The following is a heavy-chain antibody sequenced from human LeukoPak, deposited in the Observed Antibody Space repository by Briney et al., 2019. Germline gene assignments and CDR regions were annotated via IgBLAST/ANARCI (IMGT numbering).Heavy chain of an antibody. CDR1: GYTFTSYG. V-gene: IGHV1-18*01. J-gene: IGHJ6*03. Sequence: ASVKVSCKASGYTFTSYGISWVRQAPGQGLEWMGWISAYNGNTNYAQKLQGRVTMTTDTSTSTAYMEPRSLRSDDTAVYYCARGEYYDFWSGYYSGYYYYYMDVWGKGTMVTVSS. CDR3: ARGEYYDFWSGYYSGYYYYYMDV. D-gene: IGHD3-3*01. CDR2: ISAYNGNT.